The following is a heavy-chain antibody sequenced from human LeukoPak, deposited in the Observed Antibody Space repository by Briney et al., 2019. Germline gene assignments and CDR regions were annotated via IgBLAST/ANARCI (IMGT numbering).Heavy chain of an antibody. Sequence: PSETLSLTCTVSGGSISSGSYYWSWIRQPPGKGLEWIGYIYYSGSTNYNPSLKSRVTISVDTSKNQFSLKLSSVTAADTAVYYCARGNYDFWSGYSDYYYYYYMDVWGKGTTVTVSS. CDR2: IYYSGST. CDR1: GGSISSGSYY. V-gene: IGHV4-61*01. CDR3: ARGNYDFWSGYSDYYYYYYMDV. J-gene: IGHJ6*03. D-gene: IGHD3-3*01.